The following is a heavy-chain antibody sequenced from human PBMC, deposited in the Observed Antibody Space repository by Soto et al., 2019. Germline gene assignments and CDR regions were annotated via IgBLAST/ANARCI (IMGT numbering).Heavy chain of an antibody. J-gene: IGHJ3*02. CDR2: INHSGST. V-gene: IGHV4-34*01. D-gene: IGHD3-22*01. CDR1: GGSFSGYY. Sequence: SETLSLTCAVYGGSFSGYYWSWICQPPGKGLEWIGEINHSGSTNYNPSLKSRVTISVDTSKNQFSLKLSSVTSADTAVYYCARRGSSRSNGYYRLVAFDIWGQGTMVT. CDR3: ARRGSSRSNGYYRLVAFDI.